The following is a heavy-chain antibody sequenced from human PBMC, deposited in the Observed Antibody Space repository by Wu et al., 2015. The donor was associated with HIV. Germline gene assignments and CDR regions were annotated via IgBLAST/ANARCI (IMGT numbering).Heavy chain of an antibody. V-gene: IGHV1-24*01. Sequence: QVQLVQSGAEVKKPGASVKVSCKVSGYTLTELSMHWVRQAPGKGLEWMGGFDPEDGETFYAQKFQGRVTMTEDTSTDTAYMELSSLRSEDTAVYHCDNETIRPGXPTVEDYYFDYVGPRDPGHRLL. CDR1: GYTLTELS. D-gene: IGHD3-16*01. J-gene: IGHJ4*03. CDR3: DNETIRPGXPTVEDYYFDY. CDR2: FDPEDGET.